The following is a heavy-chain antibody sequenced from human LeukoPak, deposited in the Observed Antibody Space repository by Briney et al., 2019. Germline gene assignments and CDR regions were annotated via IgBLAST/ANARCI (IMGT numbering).Heavy chain of an antibody. CDR1: GFTFSNAW. J-gene: IGHJ3*02. CDR3: TTVAVSAFDI. V-gene: IGHV3-15*01. CDR2: IRSKTDGGTT. Sequence: PGGSLRLSCAASGFTFSNAWLNWVRQAPGQGLEWAGRIRSKTDGGTTDYAAPVKGRFTISRDDSQNMLYLQMNSLETEDTAVYYCTTVAVSAFDIWGQGTKVTVSS. D-gene: IGHD2-21*01.